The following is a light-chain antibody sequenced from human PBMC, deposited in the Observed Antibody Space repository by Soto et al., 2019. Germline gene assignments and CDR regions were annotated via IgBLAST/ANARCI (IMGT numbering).Light chain of an antibody. CDR2: EVS. J-gene: IGLJ1*01. V-gene: IGLV2-14*01. Sequence: QSALTQPASVSGSPGQSITISCTGTSSDVGGYNYVSWYQHHPGKAPKVMIFEVSNRPSGVSNRFSGSRSGNTASLTISGLQPEDEADYYCSSYTSSSTLLFGTGTKLTVL. CDR3: SSYTSSSTLL. CDR1: SSDVGGYNY.